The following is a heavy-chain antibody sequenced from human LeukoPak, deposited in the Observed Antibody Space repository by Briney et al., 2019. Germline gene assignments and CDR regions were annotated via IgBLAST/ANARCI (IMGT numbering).Heavy chain of an antibody. V-gene: IGHV1-69*13. Sequence: SVKVSCKASGGTFSSYAISWVRQAPGQGLEWMGGIIPIFGTANYAQKFQGRVTITADESTSTAYMELSSLRSEDTAVYYCARDLNLRDYGDLGYWGQGTLVTVSS. CDR3: ARDLNLRDYGDLGY. CDR2: IIPIFGTA. D-gene: IGHD4-17*01. J-gene: IGHJ4*02. CDR1: GGTFSSYA.